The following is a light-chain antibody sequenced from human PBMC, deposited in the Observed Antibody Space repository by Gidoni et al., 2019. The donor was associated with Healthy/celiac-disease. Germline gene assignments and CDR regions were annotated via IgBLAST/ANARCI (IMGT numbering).Light chain of an antibody. CDR3: QQYNSYRT. CDR2: KAS. V-gene: IGKV1-5*03. J-gene: IGKJ1*01. CDR1: QSISSW. Sequence: DIQMTQSPSTLSASVGDRVTITCRASQSISSWLAWYQQKPGKAPKLLIYKASSLESGVPSSFSGSGSGTEFTLTIISLQPDDFATYYFQQYNSYRTFGQWTKVKIK.